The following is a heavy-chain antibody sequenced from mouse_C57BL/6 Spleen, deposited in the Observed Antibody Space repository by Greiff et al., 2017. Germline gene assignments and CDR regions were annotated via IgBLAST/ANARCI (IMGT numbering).Heavy chain of an antibody. J-gene: IGHJ2*01. CDR3: ARSRIYYGNYCYFDY. CDR1: GYTFTDYN. D-gene: IGHD2-1*01. Sequence: VQLQQSGPELVKPGASVKMSCKASGYTFTDYNMHWVKQSHGKSLEWIGYINPNNGGTSYNQKFKGKATLTVNKSSSTAYMELRSLKSEDSAVYYCARSRIYYGNYCYFDYWGQGTTLTVSS. CDR2: INPNNGGT. V-gene: IGHV1-22*01.